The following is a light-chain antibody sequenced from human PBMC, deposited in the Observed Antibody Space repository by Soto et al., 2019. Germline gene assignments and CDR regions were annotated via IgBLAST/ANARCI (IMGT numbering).Light chain of an antibody. CDR3: QSYDSSLSGWV. CDR1: SSKIGAGYD. CDR2: GNS. Sequence: QSVLTQPPSVSGAPGQRVTISCTGSSSKIGAGYDVHWYQQLPGTAPKLLIYGNSNRPSGVPXXXSGSKSGTSASLAITGXXXXDEADYXCQSYDSSLSGWVFGGGTKVTVL. J-gene: IGLJ3*02. V-gene: IGLV1-40*01.